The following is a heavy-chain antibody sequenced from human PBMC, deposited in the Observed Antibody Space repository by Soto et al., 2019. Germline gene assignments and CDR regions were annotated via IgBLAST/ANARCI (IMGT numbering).Heavy chain of an antibody. D-gene: IGHD6-19*01. CDR3: ARVMAGSAWAFDH. CDR2: ISYDGSIK. V-gene: IGHV3-30-3*01. Sequence: QMQLVESGGGVVQPGRSLRLSCAASGFTFSTYAMHWVRQAPGKGLEWVADISYDGSIKYYTDSVKGRFTISRDNSKNTLYLEVNSLRPEDTAIYYCARVMAGSAWAFDHWGQGTLVSVSS. J-gene: IGHJ4*02. CDR1: GFTFSTYA.